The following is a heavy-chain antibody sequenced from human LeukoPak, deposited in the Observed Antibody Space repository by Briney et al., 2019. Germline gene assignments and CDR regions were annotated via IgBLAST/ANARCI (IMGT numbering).Heavy chain of an antibody. D-gene: IGHD6-13*01. V-gene: IGHV4-38-2*02. CDR3: ARAAAGTYYYYMDV. J-gene: IGHJ6*03. CDR1: GYSISSGYY. Sequence: SETLSLTCTVSGYSISSGYYWAWIRQPPGKGLEWIGSIYHSGSTYYNPSLKSRVTISVDTSKNQFSLKLSSVTAADTAVYYCARAAAGTYYYYMDVWGKGTTVTISS. CDR2: IYHSGST.